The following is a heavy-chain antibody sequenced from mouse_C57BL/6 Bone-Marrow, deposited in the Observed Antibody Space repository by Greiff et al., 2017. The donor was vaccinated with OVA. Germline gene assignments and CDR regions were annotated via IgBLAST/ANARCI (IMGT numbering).Heavy chain of an antibody. V-gene: IGHV1-55*01. CDR2: IYPGSGST. J-gene: IGHJ3*01. CDR1: GYTFTSYW. D-gene: IGHD3-2*02. CDR3: ARDCGDSAGPAWFAY. Sequence: QVQLQQPGAELVKPGASVKMSCKASGYTFTSYWITWVKQRPGQGLEWIGDIYPGSGSTNYNEKFKSEATLTVDTSSSTAYMQLSSLTSEDSAVYSCARDCGDSAGPAWFAYWGQGTLVTVSA.